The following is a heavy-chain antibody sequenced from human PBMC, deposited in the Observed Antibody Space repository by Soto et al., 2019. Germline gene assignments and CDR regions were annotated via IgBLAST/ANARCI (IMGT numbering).Heavy chain of an antibody. J-gene: IGHJ6*03. CDR2: INHSGST. Sequence: PSETLSLTCAVYGGSFSGYYWSWIRQPPGKGLEWIGEINHSGSTSYNPSLKSRVTISVDTSKNQFSLKLSSVTAADTAVYYCARGRRGIDGDYVGYYYYMDVWGKGTTVTVSS. CDR1: GGSFSGYY. D-gene: IGHD4-17*01. CDR3: ARGRRGIDGDYVGYYYYMDV. V-gene: IGHV4-34*01.